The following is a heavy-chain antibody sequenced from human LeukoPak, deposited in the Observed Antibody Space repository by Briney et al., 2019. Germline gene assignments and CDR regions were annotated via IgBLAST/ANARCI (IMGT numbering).Heavy chain of an antibody. D-gene: IGHD6-25*01. V-gene: IGHV1-69*13. CDR2: IIPIFGTA. Sequence: GASVKVSCKASGYTFTSNYIHWVRQAPGQGLEWMGGIIPIFGTANYAQKFQGRVTITADESTSTAYMELSSLRSEDTAVYYCARPTTDSSGEYYYYGMDVWGQGTTVTVSS. CDR1: GYTFTSNY. J-gene: IGHJ6*02. CDR3: ARPTTDSSGEYYYYGMDV.